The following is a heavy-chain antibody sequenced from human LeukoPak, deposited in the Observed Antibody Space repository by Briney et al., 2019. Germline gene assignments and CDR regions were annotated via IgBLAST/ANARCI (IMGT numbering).Heavy chain of an antibody. D-gene: IGHD3-10*01. CDR2: IYHSGST. CDR3: ARDSGLLWFGEFALDAFDI. Sequence: SETLSLTCTVSGGSISSGGYYWSWIRQPPGKGLEWIGYIYHSGSTYYNPSLKSRVTISVDRSKNQFSLKLSSVTAADTAVYYCARDSGLLWFGEFALDAFDIWGQGTMATVSS. V-gene: IGHV4-30-2*01. CDR1: GGSISSGGYY. J-gene: IGHJ3*02.